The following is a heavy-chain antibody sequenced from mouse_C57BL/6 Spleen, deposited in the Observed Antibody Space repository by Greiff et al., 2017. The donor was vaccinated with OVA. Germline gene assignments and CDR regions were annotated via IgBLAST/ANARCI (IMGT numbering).Heavy chain of an antibody. J-gene: IGHJ1*03. CDR3: ARSNYYGSSYWYLDV. V-gene: IGHV5-6*02. Sequence: EVKLVESGGDLVKPGGSLKLSCAASGFTFSSYGMSWVRQTPDKRLEWVATISSGGSYTYYPDSVKGRFTISRDNAKNTLYLQMSSLKSEDTAMYYCARSNYYGSSYWYLDVWGTGTTVTVSS. D-gene: IGHD1-1*01. CDR1: GFTFSSYG. CDR2: ISSGGSYT.